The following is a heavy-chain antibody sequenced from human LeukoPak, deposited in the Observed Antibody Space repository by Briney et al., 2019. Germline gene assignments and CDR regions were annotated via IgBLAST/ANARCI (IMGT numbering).Heavy chain of an antibody. CDR2: IYYSGST. V-gene: IGHV4-39*01. Sequence: SETLSLTCTVSGGSISSSSYYWGWIRQPPGKGLEWIGSIYYSGSTYYNPSLKSRVTISVDTSKNQLSLKLSSVTAADTAVYYCARQGSGSPGISYYYYYMDVWAKGTTVTISS. CDR1: GGSISSSSYY. J-gene: IGHJ6*03. CDR3: ARQGSGSPGISYYYYYMDV. D-gene: IGHD3-10*01.